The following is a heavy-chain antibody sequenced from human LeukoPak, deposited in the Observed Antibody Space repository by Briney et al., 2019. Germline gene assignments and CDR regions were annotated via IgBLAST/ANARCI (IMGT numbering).Heavy chain of an antibody. CDR1: GGSISSYY. D-gene: IGHD3-22*01. CDR3: ARFPLAGGAVVKIDP. CDR2: IYTSGST. Sequence: SETLSLTCTVSGGSISSYYWSWIRQPAGKGLEWIGRIYTSGSTNYNPSLKSRVTMSVDTSKNQFSLKLSPVTAADTAVYYCARFPLAGGAVVKIDPWGQGTLVTVSS. J-gene: IGHJ5*02. V-gene: IGHV4-4*07.